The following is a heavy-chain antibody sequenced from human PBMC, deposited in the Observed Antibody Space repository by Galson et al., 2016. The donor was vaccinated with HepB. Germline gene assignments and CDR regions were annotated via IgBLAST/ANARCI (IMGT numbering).Heavy chain of an antibody. CDR2: VKSRADGGTT. CDR3: ATVRRFFDWMFLGATFEM. D-gene: IGHD3-9*01. Sequence: SLRLSCAGSGFIFSYARLTWVRQAPGKGMEWVGRVKSRADGGTTDYAAPVKGRFTISRDDSKNTLFLHMNSLKTEDTAVYYGATVRRFFDWMFLGATFEMWGQGTLVTVSS. V-gene: IGHV3-15*05. CDR1: GFIFSYAR. J-gene: IGHJ3*02.